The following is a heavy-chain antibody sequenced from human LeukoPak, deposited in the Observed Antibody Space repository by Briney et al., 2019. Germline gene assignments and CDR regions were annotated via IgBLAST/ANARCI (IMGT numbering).Heavy chain of an antibody. CDR1: GFTFSSYA. V-gene: IGHV3-30-3*01. CDR3: AREGVVGALTNWFDP. D-gene: IGHD1-26*01. CDR2: ISYDGSNK. J-gene: IGHJ5*02. Sequence: GGSLRLSCAASGFTFSSYAMHWVRQAPGKGLGWVAVISYDGSNKYYADSVKGRFTISRDNSKNTLYLQMNSLRAEDTAVYYCAREGVVGALTNWFDPWGQGTLVTVSS.